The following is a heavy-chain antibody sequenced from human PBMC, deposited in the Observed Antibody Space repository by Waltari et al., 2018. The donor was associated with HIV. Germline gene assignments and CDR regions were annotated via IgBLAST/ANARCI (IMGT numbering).Heavy chain of an antibody. D-gene: IGHD3-3*01. Sequence: EVQLVESGGGLVKPGWSLRLSCAASGFTFSSSRMHWVRQASGKGLECVSSISSSNSYIYYADSVKGRFTISRDNAKNSLYLQMNSLRAEDTAVYYCARDTSFWSSPDLDAFDIWGQGTMVTVSS. J-gene: IGHJ3*02. CDR2: ISSSNSYI. V-gene: IGHV3-21*01. CDR3: ARDTSFWSSPDLDAFDI. CDR1: GFTFSSSR.